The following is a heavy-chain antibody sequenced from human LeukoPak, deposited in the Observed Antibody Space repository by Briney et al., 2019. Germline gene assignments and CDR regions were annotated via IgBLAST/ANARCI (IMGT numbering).Heavy chain of an antibody. CDR2: ISSNGRST. Sequence: AGGSLRLSCAASGFTFSRYTMHWVRQAPGKRLEYFSAISSNGRSTYYADSVKGRFTLSRDNSKNTLYLQMGGLRIEDTAVYYCARELDGSGSFDYWGQGTLVTVSS. CDR1: GFTFSRYT. CDR3: ARELDGSGSFDY. J-gene: IGHJ4*02. D-gene: IGHD3-10*01. V-gene: IGHV3-64*02.